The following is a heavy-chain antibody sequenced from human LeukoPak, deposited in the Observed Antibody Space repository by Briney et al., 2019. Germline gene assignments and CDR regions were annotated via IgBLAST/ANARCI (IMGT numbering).Heavy chain of an antibody. Sequence: SETLSLTCTVSGGSISSYYWSWIRQPPGKGLEWIGYIYYSGSTNYNPSLKSRVTISVDTSKNQFSLKLSSVTAADTAVYYCARVDRVVVPAAYYYYYMDVWGKGTTVTVSS. D-gene: IGHD2-2*01. CDR2: IYYSGST. J-gene: IGHJ6*03. V-gene: IGHV4-59*01. CDR1: GGSISSYY. CDR3: ARVDRVVVPAAYYYYYMDV.